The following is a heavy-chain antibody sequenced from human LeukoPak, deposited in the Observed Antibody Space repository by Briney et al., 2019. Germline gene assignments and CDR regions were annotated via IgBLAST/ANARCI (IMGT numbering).Heavy chain of an antibody. D-gene: IGHD3-3*01. J-gene: IGHJ4*02. CDR1: GFSLSTSGMR. Sequence: SGPTLVNPTQTLTLTCTFSGFSLSTSGMRVSWIRQPPGKALEWLARIDWDDDKYCSTSLKTRLTISKATSKNQVVLTVTNMDPVDTATYYCARIRGRFLEVDYWGQGTLVTVSS. CDR2: IDWDDDK. V-gene: IGHV2-70*04. CDR3: ARIRGRFLEVDY.